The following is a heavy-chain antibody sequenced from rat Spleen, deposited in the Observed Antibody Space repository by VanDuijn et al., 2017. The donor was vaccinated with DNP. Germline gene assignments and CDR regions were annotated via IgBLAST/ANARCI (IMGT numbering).Heavy chain of an antibody. CDR1: GFTFSDYY. CDR3: ARPMDYYSGGFAY. Sequence: EVQLVESGGGLVQPGRSLKLSCAASGFTFSDYYMAWVRQAPTKGLELVAYITYDGGRSYYGDSVKGRFTISRDNAESTLSLQMNSLRSEDMATYYCARPMDYYSGGFAYWGQGTLVTVSS. J-gene: IGHJ3*01. D-gene: IGHD1-1*01. V-gene: IGHV5-22*01. CDR2: ITYDGGRS.